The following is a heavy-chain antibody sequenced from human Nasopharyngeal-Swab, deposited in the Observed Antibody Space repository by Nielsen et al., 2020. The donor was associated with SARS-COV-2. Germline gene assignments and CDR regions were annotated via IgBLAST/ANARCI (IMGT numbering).Heavy chain of an antibody. V-gene: IGHV1-69*13. Sequence: SVKVSCKASGGTFSSYAISWVRQAPGQGLEWMGGIIPIFGTANYAQKFQGRVTITADESASTAYMELSSLRSEDTAVYYCAVNSNYLRYYYYGMDVWGQGTTVTVSS. CDR3: AVNSNYLRYYYYGMDV. CDR1: GGTFSSYA. J-gene: IGHJ6*02. CDR2: IIPIFGTA. D-gene: IGHD4-11*01.